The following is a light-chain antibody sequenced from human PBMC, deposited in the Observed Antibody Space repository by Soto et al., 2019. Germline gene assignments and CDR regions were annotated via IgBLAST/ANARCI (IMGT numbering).Light chain of an antibody. J-gene: IGLJ3*02. V-gene: IGLV2-11*01. Sequence: QSALTQPRSVSGSPGQAVTISCTGTSSDVGGYNYVSWYQQHPGKAPKLVIYDVSKRPSGVPDRFSGTKSANTASLTISGRQAEDEADYYCCSYAGNSLWVFGGGTKLTVL. CDR2: DVS. CDR1: SSDVGGYNY. CDR3: CSYAGNSLWV.